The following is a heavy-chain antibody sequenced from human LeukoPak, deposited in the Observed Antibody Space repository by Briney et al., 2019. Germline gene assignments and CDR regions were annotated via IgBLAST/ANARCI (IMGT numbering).Heavy chain of an antibody. CDR3: ARQGYADFSSRPFDY. Sequence: SETLSLTCTVSGGSIRNSGYYWGWIRQPPGKGLEWIGSIYYSGSTYYNPSLRSRVTISVDTSKNQFSLKLRSVTAADTAVYYCARQGYADFSSRPFDYWGQGTLVTVSS. CDR1: GGSIRNSGYY. J-gene: IGHJ4*02. D-gene: IGHD4-17*01. CDR2: IYYSGST. V-gene: IGHV4-39*01.